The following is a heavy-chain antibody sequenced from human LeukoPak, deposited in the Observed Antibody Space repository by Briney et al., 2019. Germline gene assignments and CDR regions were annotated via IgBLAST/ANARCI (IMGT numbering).Heavy chain of an antibody. J-gene: IGHJ4*02. Sequence: ASVKVSCKASGYTFTSYGISWVRQAPGQGLEWMGWISGYNGNTRHEQKFQGRVTMTTDTSTSTVYMELRSLRSDDTAVYYCARVSDYGDYFDYWGQGTLVTVSS. D-gene: IGHD4-17*01. CDR1: GYTFTSYG. V-gene: IGHV1-18*01. CDR3: ARVSDYGDYFDY. CDR2: ISGYNGNT.